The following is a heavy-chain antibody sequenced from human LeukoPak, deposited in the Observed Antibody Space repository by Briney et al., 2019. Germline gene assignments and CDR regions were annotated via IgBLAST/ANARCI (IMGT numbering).Heavy chain of an antibody. CDR3: ARLREIPVFGVVTKSTSYFDY. D-gene: IGHD3-3*01. CDR1: GFTFSSYS. V-gene: IGHV3-7*01. J-gene: IGHJ4*02. CDR2: IKQDGTET. Sequence: GGSLRLSCAASGFTFSSYSMNWVRQAPGKGLEWVANIKQDGTETYYVDSVRGRFTISRDNAKNSLYLQMNSLRAEDTAVYYCARLREIPVFGVVTKSTSYFDYWGQGTLVTVSS.